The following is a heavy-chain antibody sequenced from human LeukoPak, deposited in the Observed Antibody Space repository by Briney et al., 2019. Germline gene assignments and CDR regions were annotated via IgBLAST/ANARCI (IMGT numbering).Heavy chain of an antibody. CDR3: ARAPPGQQLVDWEISYYFDY. Sequence: SETLSLTCTVSGGSISSSSYYWGWIRQPPGKGLEWIGSIYHSGSTYYNPSLKSRVTISVDTSKNQFSLKLSSVTAADTAVYYCARAPPGQQLVDWEISYYFDYWGQGTLVTVSS. CDR1: GGSISSSSYY. CDR2: IYHSGST. D-gene: IGHD6-13*01. V-gene: IGHV4-39*07. J-gene: IGHJ4*02.